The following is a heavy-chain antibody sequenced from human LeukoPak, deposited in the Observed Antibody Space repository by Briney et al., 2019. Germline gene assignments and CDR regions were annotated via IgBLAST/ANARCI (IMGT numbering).Heavy chain of an antibody. D-gene: IGHD6-19*01. CDR1: GGTFSSYA. CDR3: AGSAGYSSGWAQRFDY. J-gene: IGHJ4*02. V-gene: IGHV1-69*05. Sequence: SVKVSCKASGGTFSSYAISWVRQAPGQGLEWMGGIIPIFGTANYAQKFQGRVTIITDESTSTAYMELSSLRSGDTAVYYCAGSAGYSSGWAQRFDYWGQGTLVTVSS. CDR2: IIPIFGTA.